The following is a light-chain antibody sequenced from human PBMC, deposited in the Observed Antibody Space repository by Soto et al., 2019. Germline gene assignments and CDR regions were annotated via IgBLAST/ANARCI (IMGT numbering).Light chain of an antibody. V-gene: IGKV1-5*03. CDR2: KAS. CDR1: QSISNW. CDR3: QQYISYPT. J-gene: IGKJ1*01. Sequence: DIPMTQSPSTMSASVGDRVTITCRASQSISNWLAWYQQKPGKAPHLLIYKASSLEGGVPSRFSGCGSGTEFILTISSLQPDDSATYYCQQYISYPTFGQGTKVEI.